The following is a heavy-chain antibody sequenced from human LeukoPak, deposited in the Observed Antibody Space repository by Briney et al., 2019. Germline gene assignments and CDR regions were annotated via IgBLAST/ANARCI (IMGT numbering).Heavy chain of an antibody. J-gene: IGHJ4*02. Sequence: GGSLRLSCAASGFTFDDHAMHWVRQAPGKGLEWVSLVSWDGGSTYYADSVKGRFTISRDNSKNSLYLQMNSLRAEDTALYYCAQDNGFITAYIDYWGQGTLVTVSS. V-gene: IGHV3-43D*03. D-gene: IGHD6-25*01. CDR3: AQDNGFITAYIDY. CDR2: VSWDGGST. CDR1: GFTFDDHA.